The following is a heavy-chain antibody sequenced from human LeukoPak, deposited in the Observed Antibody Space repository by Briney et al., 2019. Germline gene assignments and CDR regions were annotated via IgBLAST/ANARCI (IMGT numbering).Heavy chain of an antibody. J-gene: IGHJ4*02. Sequence: ASVKVSCKASGYTFASFYLHWVRQAPGQGLEWMGIINPSGGSTSYAQKFQGRVTMTRDTSTSTVYMELSSLRSEDTAVYYCARDGVQLWLRAFDYWGQGTLVTVSS. CDR2: INPSGGST. D-gene: IGHD5-18*01. CDR3: ARDGVQLWLRAFDY. V-gene: IGHV1-46*01. CDR1: GYTFASFY.